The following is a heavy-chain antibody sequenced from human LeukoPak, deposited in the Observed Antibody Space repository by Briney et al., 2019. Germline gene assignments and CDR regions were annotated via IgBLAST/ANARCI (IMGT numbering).Heavy chain of an antibody. CDR2: INAGNGNT. Sequence: ASVTVSCTASGYTSTSYAMHWVRQAPGQRLEWMGWINAGNGNTKYSQKFQGRVTITRDTSASTAYMELSSLRSEDTAVYYCARDSPAYYDFWSGYYSYNWFDPWGQGTLVTVSS. J-gene: IGHJ5*02. CDR3: ARDSPAYYDFWSGYYSYNWFDP. CDR1: GYTSTSYA. D-gene: IGHD3-3*01. V-gene: IGHV1-3*01.